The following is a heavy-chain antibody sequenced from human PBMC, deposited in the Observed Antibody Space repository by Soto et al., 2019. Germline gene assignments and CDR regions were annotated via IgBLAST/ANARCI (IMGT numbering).Heavy chain of an antibody. CDR1: GGSISSYY. V-gene: IGHV4-59*08. J-gene: IGHJ4*02. Sequence: SETLSLTCTVSGGSISSYYWSWIRQPPGKGLEWIGYIYYSGSTNYNPSLKSRVTISVDTSKNQFSLKLSSVTAADTAVYYCARHQSHSSSWPIDYWGQGTLVTVSS. CDR2: IYYSGST. D-gene: IGHD6-13*01. CDR3: ARHQSHSSSWPIDY.